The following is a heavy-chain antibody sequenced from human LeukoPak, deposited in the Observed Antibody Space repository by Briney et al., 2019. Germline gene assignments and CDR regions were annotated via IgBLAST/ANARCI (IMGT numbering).Heavy chain of an antibody. CDR1: GFTFSSYA. Sequence: AGSLRLSCAASGFTFSSYAMSWVRQAPGKGLEWVSAISGSGGSTYYADSVKGRFTISRDNSKNTLYLQMNSLRAEDTALYYCARDRDSSGYSNDAFDIWGQGTMVTVSS. D-gene: IGHD3-22*01. V-gene: IGHV3-23*01. CDR2: ISGSGGST. J-gene: IGHJ3*02. CDR3: ARDRDSSGYSNDAFDI.